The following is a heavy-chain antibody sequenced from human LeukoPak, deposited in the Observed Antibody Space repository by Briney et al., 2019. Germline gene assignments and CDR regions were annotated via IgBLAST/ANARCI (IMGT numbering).Heavy chain of an antibody. Sequence: SVKVSCKASGGPFNSYAINGVRQAPGQGLEWMGRIIVILGKVNYAQKFQGRLTITADKSTRTAYMDLSNLASEDTAIYFCARYIHPQGLIGYAMDVWGQGTTVIVSS. V-gene: IGHV1-69*04. D-gene: IGHD2-15*01. J-gene: IGHJ6*02. CDR2: IIVILGKV. CDR1: GGPFNSYA. CDR3: ARYIHPQGLIGYAMDV.